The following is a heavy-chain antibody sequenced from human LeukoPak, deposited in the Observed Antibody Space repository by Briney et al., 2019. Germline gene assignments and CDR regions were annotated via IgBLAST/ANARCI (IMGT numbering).Heavy chain of an antibody. Sequence: GGSLRLSCAASGFSFSRVWMSWVRQAPGKGPEWVASIKLDGSGKYYVDSVKGRFTISRDNAKNSLYLQMNTLRAEDTAVYYCAKEGYWGQGTLVTVSS. CDR2: IKLDGSGK. CDR3: AKEGY. J-gene: IGHJ4*02. V-gene: IGHV3-7*01. CDR1: GFSFSRVW.